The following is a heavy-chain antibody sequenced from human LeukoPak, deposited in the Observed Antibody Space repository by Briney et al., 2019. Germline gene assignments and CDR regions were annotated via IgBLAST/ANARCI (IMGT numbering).Heavy chain of an antibody. V-gene: IGHV3-23*01. J-gene: IGHJ4*02. CDR2: ISGSGVTT. CDR1: GFTFSSYA. D-gene: IGHD3-10*01. Sequence: GGSPRLSCADSGFTFSSYAMSWVRQAPGKGLEWVSTISGSGVTTYYADSVKGRFTISRDNSKNTLYLQMNSLRAEDTAVYYCAKPGLFGYWGQGTLVTVSS. CDR3: AKPGLFGY.